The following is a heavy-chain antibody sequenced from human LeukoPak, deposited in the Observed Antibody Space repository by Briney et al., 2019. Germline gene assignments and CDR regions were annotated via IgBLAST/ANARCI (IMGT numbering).Heavy chain of an antibody. CDR1: GYTFTGYY. J-gene: IGHJ4*02. CDR3: AREMTNDEASDY. Sequence: ASVKVSCKASGYTFTGYYMHWVRQAPGQRLEWMGWINPNSGGTNYAQKFQGRVTMTRDTSISTAYMELSRLRSDDTAVYYCAREMTNDEASDYWGQGTLVTVSS. CDR2: INPNSGGT. V-gene: IGHV1-2*02.